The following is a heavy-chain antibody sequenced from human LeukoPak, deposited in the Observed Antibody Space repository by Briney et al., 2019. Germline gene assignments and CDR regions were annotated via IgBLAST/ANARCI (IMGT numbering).Heavy chain of an antibody. CDR3: ARDPPTTYYYDSSGYYYFSY. J-gene: IGHJ4*02. Sequence: PGGSLRLSCAASGFTFSSYSMNWVRQAPGKGLEWVSSISSSSSYIYYADSVKGRFTISRDNAKNSLYLQMNSLRAEDTAVYYCARDPPTTYYYDSSGYYYFSYWSQGTLVTVSS. V-gene: IGHV3-21*01. CDR2: ISSSSSYI. D-gene: IGHD3-22*01. CDR1: GFTFSSYS.